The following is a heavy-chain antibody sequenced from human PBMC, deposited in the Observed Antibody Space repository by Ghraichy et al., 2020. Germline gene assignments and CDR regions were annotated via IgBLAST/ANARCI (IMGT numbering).Heavy chain of an antibody. D-gene: IGHD1-20*01. CDR3: TRHNWNDVERLGYYYYYGMDV. CDR1: GFTFSGSA. CDR2: IRSKANSYAT. V-gene: IGHV3-73*01. Sequence: GGSLRLSCAASGFTFSGSAMHWVRQASGKGLEWVGRIRSKANSYATAYAASVKGRFTISRDDSKNTAYLQMNSLKTEDTAVYYCTRHNWNDVERLGYYYYYGMDVWGQGTTVTVSS. J-gene: IGHJ6*02.